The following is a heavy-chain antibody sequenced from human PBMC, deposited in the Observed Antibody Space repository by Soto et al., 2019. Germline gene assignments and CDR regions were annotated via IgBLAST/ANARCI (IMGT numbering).Heavy chain of an antibody. CDR1: GFSFDDHN. V-gene: IGHV3-43*01. CDR2: ISWDGETT. Sequence: EAHLVESGGAVVQPGGSLRLSCVASGFSFDDHNMYWVRLASDQGLEWVSLISWDGETTYYADSVKGRFTISRDNSKNSLYLQLNAVTTEDTALYYCASSQGDYWGQGTLVTVAS. CDR3: ASSQGDY. J-gene: IGHJ4*02.